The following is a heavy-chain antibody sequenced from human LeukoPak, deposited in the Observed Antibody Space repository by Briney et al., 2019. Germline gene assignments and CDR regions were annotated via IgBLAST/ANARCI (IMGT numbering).Heavy chain of an antibody. CDR2: INGRGDNT. D-gene: IGHD5/OR15-5a*01. CDR3: AKDRVSPGFNWFDP. Sequence: GGSLRLSCAASGVLISSYAMSWVRQAPGKGLEWVSAINGRGDNTYYADFVKGRFTISRDNSKSTVYLQMNSLRTEDTAVYYCAKDRVSPGFNWFDPWGQGNLVTVSS. J-gene: IGHJ5*02. CDR1: GVLISSYA. V-gene: IGHV3-23*01.